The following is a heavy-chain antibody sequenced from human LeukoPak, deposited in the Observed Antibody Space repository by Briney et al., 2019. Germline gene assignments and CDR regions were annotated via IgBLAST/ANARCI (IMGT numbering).Heavy chain of an antibody. CDR1: GFTLSSYW. CDR2: IYYSGST. CDR3: ARVTPSINYSRPSPRNYYYYYYMDV. J-gene: IGHJ6*03. V-gene: IGHV4-39*07. D-gene: IGHD6-13*01. Sequence: GSLRLSCAASGFTLSSYWMSWVRQPPGEGREWFGSIYYSGSTYYNPSLKSRVTISVDTSKNQFSLKLSPVTAADTAVYYCARVTPSINYSRPSPRNYYYYYYMDVWGKGTTVTVSS.